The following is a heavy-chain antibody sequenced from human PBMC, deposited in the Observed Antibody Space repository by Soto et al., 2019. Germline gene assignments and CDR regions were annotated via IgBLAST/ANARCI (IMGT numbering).Heavy chain of an antibody. Sequence: PGGSLRLSCAASGFTFSDYYMSWIRQVPGKGLEWVAYISGTSDSIPYADSVEGRFTISRDNAKNSLYLQMNSLRAEDTAVYYCARVAVVTAAGTSDYWGQGTLVTVSS. J-gene: IGHJ4*02. CDR1: GFTFSDYY. CDR2: ISGTSDSI. D-gene: IGHD6-13*01. CDR3: ARVAVVTAAGTSDY. V-gene: IGHV3-11*06.